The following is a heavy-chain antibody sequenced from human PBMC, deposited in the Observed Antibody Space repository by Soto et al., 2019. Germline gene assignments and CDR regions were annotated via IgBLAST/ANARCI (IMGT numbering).Heavy chain of an antibody. CDR1: GGSISTSNYY. Sequence: SETLSLTCTVSGGSISTSNYYWGWIRQPPGKGLEWIASMYYSGRTYYNPSLRGRLTLSADTSRNQLSLHLTSVTAADTAVYYCVRGGIAGHWFDPWGQGILVTVSS. J-gene: IGHJ5*02. CDR2: MYYSGRT. V-gene: IGHV4-39*07. D-gene: IGHD2-15*01. CDR3: VRGGIAGHWFDP.